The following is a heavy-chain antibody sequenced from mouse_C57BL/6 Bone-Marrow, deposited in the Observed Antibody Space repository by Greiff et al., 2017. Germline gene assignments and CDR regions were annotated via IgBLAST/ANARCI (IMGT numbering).Heavy chain of an antibody. V-gene: IGHV1-59*01. J-gene: IGHJ2*01. D-gene: IGHD3-1*01. CDR1: GFNIKDDY. CDR2: IDPSDSYT. CDR3: ARRAIYYFDY. Sequence: VQLQQSGAELVRPGASVKLSCTASGFNIKDDYMHWVKQRPGQGLEWIGVIDPSDSYTNYNQKFKGKATLTVDTSSSTAYMQLSSLTSEDSAVYYCARRAIYYFDYWGQGTTLTVSS.